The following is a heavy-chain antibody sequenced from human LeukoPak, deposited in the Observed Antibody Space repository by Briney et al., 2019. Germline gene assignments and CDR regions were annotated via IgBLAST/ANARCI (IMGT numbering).Heavy chain of an antibody. J-gene: IGHJ4*02. CDR2: IYYSGST. D-gene: IGHD5-18*01. CDR3: AGVGGYSYGSFDY. V-gene: IGHV4-59*01. Sequence: SETLSLTCTVSGGSISSYYWSWIRQPPGKGLEGIGYIYYSGSTNYNPSLKSRVTISVDTSKNQFSLKLSSVTAADTAVYYCAGVGGYSYGSFDYWGQGTLVTVSS. CDR1: GGSISSYY.